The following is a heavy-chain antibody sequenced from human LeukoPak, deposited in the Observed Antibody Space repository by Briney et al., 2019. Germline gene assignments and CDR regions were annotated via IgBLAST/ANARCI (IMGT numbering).Heavy chain of an antibody. Sequence: PSETLSLTCAVSGGSISSGGYSWSWIRQPPGKGLEWIGYIYHSGSTYYNPSLKGRVTISVDRSKNQFSLKLSSVTAADTAVYYCASAYCSSTSCPYYFDYWGQGTLVTVSS. J-gene: IGHJ4*02. CDR3: ASAYCSSTSCPYYFDY. D-gene: IGHD2-2*01. CDR2: IYHSGST. CDR1: GGSISSGGYS. V-gene: IGHV4-30-2*01.